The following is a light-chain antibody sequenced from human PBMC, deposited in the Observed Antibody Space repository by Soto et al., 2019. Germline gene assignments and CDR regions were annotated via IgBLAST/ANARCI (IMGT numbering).Light chain of an antibody. Sequence: EIVLTQSPATLSLSPGERATLSCRASQTVSRHLAWYQQIPGQAPRLLIYDIYYRDSGIPRRFSGSGSGAAFALTISSLEPEDSAVYYCQQRIWPRITFGQGTKLEI. CDR3: QQRIWPRIT. CDR2: DIY. V-gene: IGKV3-11*01. CDR1: QTVSRH. J-gene: IGKJ2*01.